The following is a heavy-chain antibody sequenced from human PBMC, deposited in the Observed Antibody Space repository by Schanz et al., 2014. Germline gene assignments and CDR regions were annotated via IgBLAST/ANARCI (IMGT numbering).Heavy chain of an antibody. CDR3: ARGWGYDAVTGYVF. Sequence: QVQLVQSGGAVKKPGASVKVSCKASGYTFRHYGISWLRQAPGQGLEWMGYISGYNGNTNYAPAVQDRVTMTTDKSTSTDYMQLRSLRADDTAVYYCARGWGYDAVTGYVFWGQGTLVTVSS. D-gene: IGHD3-9*01. V-gene: IGHV1-18*04. CDR2: ISGYNGNT. CDR1: GYTFRHYG. J-gene: IGHJ4*02.